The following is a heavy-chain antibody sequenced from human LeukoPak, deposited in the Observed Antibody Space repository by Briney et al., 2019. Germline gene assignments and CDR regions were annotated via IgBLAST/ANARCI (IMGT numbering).Heavy chain of an antibody. CDR2: MCYSGAT. Sequence: SETLSLTCTVSGDSISSNNCFWGWIRQPPGEGLEWIGSMCYSGATYYNPPLKSRVTMSVDTSKKQFSLKLSSVTAADTAVYYCVKDRGNHTTDYWGQGTLVTVSS. CDR1: GDSISSNNCF. D-gene: IGHD1-14*01. V-gene: IGHV4-39*07. J-gene: IGHJ4*02. CDR3: VKDRGNHTTDY.